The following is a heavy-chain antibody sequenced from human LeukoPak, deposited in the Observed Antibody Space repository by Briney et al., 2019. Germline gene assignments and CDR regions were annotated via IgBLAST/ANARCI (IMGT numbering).Heavy chain of an antibody. D-gene: IGHD2-2*01. CDR3: AREKYCSSTSCYPLFDP. V-gene: IGHV3-7*01. Sequence: GGSLRLSCAASGFTFSTYWMSWVRQAPGKGLEWVANIKEDGSGKYYEDSVKGRFSISRDNAKNSLYLQINSLRAEDTAVYYCAREKYCSSTSCYPLFDPWGQGTLVTVSS. CDR2: IKEDGSGK. CDR1: GFTFSTYW. J-gene: IGHJ5*02.